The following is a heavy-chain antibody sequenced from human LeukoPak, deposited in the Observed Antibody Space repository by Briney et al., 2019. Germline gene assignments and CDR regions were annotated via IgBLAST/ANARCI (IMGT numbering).Heavy chain of an antibody. CDR2: ISSSSSTI. Sequence: GGSLRLSCAASGFTFSSYGMTWVRQAPGKGLEWVSYISSSSSTIYYADSVKGRFTISRDNAKNSLYLQMNSLRAEDTAVYYCAELGITMIGGVWGKGTTVTISS. CDR1: GFTFSSYG. D-gene: IGHD3-10*02. J-gene: IGHJ6*04. CDR3: AELGITMIGGV. V-gene: IGHV3-48*04.